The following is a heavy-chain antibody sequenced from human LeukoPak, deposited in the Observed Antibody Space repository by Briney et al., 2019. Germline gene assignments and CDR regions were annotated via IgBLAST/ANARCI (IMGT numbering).Heavy chain of an antibody. CDR3: ARVSPIDWFDP. V-gene: IGHV4-34*01. J-gene: IGHJ5*02. Sequence: KTSETLSLTCAVYGGSFSGYYWSWIRQPPGKGLEWIGEINHSGSTNYNPSLKSRVTISVDTSENQFSLKLSSVTAADTAVYYCARVSPIDWFDPWGQGTLVTVSS. D-gene: IGHD2-15*01. CDR2: INHSGST. CDR1: GGSFSGYY.